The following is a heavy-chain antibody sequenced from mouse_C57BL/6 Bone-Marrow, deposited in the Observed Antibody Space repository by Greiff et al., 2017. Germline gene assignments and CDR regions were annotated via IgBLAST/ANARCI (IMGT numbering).Heavy chain of an antibody. V-gene: IGHV14-1*01. Sequence: RPEQGLECIGRIDPEDGDTEYAPKFQGKATMTADTSSNTAYLQLSSLTSEDTAVYYCTTCLIRLDWYAMDYWGQGTSVTVSS. J-gene: IGHJ4*01. CDR3: TTCLIRLDWYAMDY. D-gene: IGHD2-12*01. CDR2: IDPEDGDT.